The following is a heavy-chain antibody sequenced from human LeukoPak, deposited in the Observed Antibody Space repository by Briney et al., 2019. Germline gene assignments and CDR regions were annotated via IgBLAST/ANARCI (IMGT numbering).Heavy chain of an antibody. CDR3: AKHSGSYYCFDY. J-gene: IGHJ4*02. CDR1: GFTFSSYA. V-gene: IGHV3-23*01. CDR2: ISGSGGST. D-gene: IGHD1-26*01. Sequence: PGGSLRLSCAASGFTFSSYAMTWVRQAPGKGLEWVSTISGSGGSTYYADTVKGRFTISRDNSKDTLYLQMNSLRAEDTAVYYCAKHSGSYYCFDYLGPAILVTVSS.